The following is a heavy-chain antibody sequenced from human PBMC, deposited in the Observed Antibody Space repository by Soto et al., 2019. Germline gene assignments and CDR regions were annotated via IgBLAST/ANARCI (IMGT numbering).Heavy chain of an antibody. D-gene: IGHD3-16*01. CDR1: GFTLSSYS. CDR2: ITSSSSSI. CDR3: ASGGTYTAFDI. Sequence: GGSLRLSCAASGFTLSSYSMNWVRQAPGMGLEWVSYITSSSSSIYYADSVKGRFTISRDNAKNSLYLQMNSLRAEDTAVYYCASGGTYTAFDIWGQGTMVTVSS. V-gene: IGHV3-48*01. J-gene: IGHJ3*02.